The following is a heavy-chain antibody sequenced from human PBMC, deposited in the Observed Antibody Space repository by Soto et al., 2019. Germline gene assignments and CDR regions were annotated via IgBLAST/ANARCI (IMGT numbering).Heavy chain of an antibody. CDR2: MNPNSGNT. CDR1: GYTFTSYD. CDR3: ARRPRSLTGYLHYYYMDV. V-gene: IGHV1-8*01. Sequence: GASVKVSCKASGYTFTSYDINWVRQATGQGLEWMGWMNPNSGNTGYAQKFQGRVTMTRNTSISTAYMKLSSLRSEDTAVFYCARRPRSLTGYLHYYYMDVWGKGTTVTVSS. J-gene: IGHJ6*03. D-gene: IGHD3-9*01.